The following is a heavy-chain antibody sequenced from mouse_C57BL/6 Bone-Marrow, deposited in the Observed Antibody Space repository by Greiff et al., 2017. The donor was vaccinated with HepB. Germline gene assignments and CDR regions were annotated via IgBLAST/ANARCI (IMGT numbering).Heavy chain of an antibody. Sequence: QVHVKQSGPGLVQPSQSLSITCTVSGFSLTSYGVHWVRQSPGKGLEWLGVIWSGGSTDYNAAFISRLSISKDNSKSQVFFKMNSLQADDTAIYYCASITTVVDPWYFDVWGTGTTVTVSS. V-gene: IGHV2-2*01. CDR3: ASITTVVDPWYFDV. CDR1: GFSLTSYG. D-gene: IGHD1-1*01. CDR2: IWSGGST. J-gene: IGHJ1*03.